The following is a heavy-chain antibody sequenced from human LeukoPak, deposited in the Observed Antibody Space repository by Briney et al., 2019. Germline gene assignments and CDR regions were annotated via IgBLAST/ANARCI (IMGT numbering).Heavy chain of an antibody. CDR1: GGSFSGYC. CDR2: IYTSGST. CDR3: AREAGSYRAFDI. D-gene: IGHD1-26*01. V-gene: IGHV4-59*10. J-gene: IGHJ3*02. Sequence: SETLSLTCAVYGGSFSGYCWSWIRQHPGKGLEWIGRIYTSGSTNYNPSLKSRVTMSVDTSKNQFSLKLSSVTAADTAVYYCAREAGSYRAFDIWGQGTMVTVSS.